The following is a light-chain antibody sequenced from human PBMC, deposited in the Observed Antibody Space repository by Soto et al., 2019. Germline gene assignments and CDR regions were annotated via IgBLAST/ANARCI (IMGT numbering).Light chain of an antibody. CDR3: QQSYSSPIT. CDR2: AAS. J-gene: IGKJ5*01. Sequence: DIQMTQSPSSLSASVVDRFTFTFLASQSISTYLIWYQQKPGKAPKLLIYAASSLQSGVPSRFSGSGSGTDFTLTISSLQPDDFATYYCQQSYSSPITFGQGTRLEIK. CDR1: QSISTY. V-gene: IGKV1-39*01.